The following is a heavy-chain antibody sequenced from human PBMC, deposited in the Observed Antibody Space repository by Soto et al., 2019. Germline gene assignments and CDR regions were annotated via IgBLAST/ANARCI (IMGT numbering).Heavy chain of an antibody. CDR1: GFTFSTYG. D-gene: IGHD5-18*01. CDR2: IWYDGSNE. Sequence: PGGSLRLSCAASGFTFSTYGMHWVRQAPGKGLEWVAVIWYDGSNEYYADSVRGRFTISRDNSKNTLFLQMNSLTAEDTAVYYCARRYNYADYWGHGTQGTVSS. V-gene: IGHV3-33*01. J-gene: IGHJ4*01. CDR3: ARRYNYADY.